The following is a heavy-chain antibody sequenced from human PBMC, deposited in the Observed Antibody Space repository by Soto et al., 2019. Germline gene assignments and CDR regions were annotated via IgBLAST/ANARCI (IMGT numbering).Heavy chain of an antibody. D-gene: IGHD2-2*01. J-gene: IGHJ5*02. Sequence: ASVKVSCKASGYTFTSYGISWVRQAPGQGLEWMGWISAYNGNTNYAQKLQGRVTMTTDTSTSTAYMELRSLRSDETAVYYCARDWFDIVVVPAANLANWFDPWGQGTLVTVSS. CDR1: GYTFTSYG. CDR3: ARDWFDIVVVPAANLANWFDP. CDR2: ISAYNGNT. V-gene: IGHV1-18*01.